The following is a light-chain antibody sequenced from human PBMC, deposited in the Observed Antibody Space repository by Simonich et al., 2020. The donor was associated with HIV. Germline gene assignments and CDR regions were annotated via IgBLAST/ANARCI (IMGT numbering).Light chain of an antibody. CDR1: SGINVGTYR. J-gene: IGLJ3*02. V-gene: IGLV5-45*01. CDR3: MIWHSSAWV. Sequence: QAVLTQPAFLSASPGSSASLTCTLRSGINVGTYRIYWYQQKPGSPPHYLLRYKSDSDKQQGSGVPSRFSGSKDASANAGILLISGLQSEDEADYYCMIWHSSAWVFGGGTKLTVL. CDR2: YKSDSDK.